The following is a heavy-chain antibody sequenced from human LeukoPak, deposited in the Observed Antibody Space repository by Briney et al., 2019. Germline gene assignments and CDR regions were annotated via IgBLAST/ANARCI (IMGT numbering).Heavy chain of an antibody. J-gene: IGHJ3*01. D-gene: IGHD2-15*01. Sequence: GESLRLSCAASRFTFSSYGMHWVRQTPGTGLEWVAVITYDGSKKYYADSVKGRVTISRDNSKKTLYLQMNSLRADDTAVYYCAKDECSGGSCYLLGAFDLWGQGTMVTVSS. V-gene: IGHV3-30*18. CDR3: AKDECSGGSCYLLGAFDL. CDR2: ITYDGSKK. CDR1: RFTFSSYG.